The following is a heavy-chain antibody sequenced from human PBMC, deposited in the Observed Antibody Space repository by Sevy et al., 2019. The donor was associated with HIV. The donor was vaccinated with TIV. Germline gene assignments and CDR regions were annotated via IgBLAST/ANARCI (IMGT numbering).Heavy chain of an antibody. CDR2: IYYNGNN. D-gene: IGHD1-26*01. CDR1: GGSITSLY. CDR3: AGENAWGRGYS. V-gene: IGHV4-59*08. Sequence: SETLSLTCTVSGGSITSLYWGWIRQPPGKGLEWIANIYYNGNNNYNPSLKSRVTISLDTSKNQFSLRLSSVTAADTAIDYCAGENAWGRGYSWGQGTLVTVSS. J-gene: IGHJ4*02.